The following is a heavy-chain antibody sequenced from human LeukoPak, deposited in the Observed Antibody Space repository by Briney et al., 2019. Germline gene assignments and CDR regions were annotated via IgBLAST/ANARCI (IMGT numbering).Heavy chain of an antibody. V-gene: IGHV1-2*02. J-gene: IGHJ6*03. Sequence: ASVKVSCKASGYTFTGYYMHWVRQAPGQGLEWMGWINPNSGGTNYAQKFQGRVTMTRDTSISTAYMELSSLRSEDTAVYYCARGVKPERQYYDFWSGYHDYYYYYMDVWGKGTTVTVSS. CDR1: GYTFTGYY. CDR2: INPNSGGT. CDR3: ARGVKPERQYYDFWSGYHDYYYYYMDV. D-gene: IGHD3-3*01.